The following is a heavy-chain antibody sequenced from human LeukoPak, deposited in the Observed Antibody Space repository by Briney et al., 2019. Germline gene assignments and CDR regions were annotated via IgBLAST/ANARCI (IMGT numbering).Heavy chain of an antibody. CDR2: ITHVGNT. V-gene: IGHV4-39*07. CDR1: AASISSSSHH. D-gene: IGHD6-19*01. CDR3: AGGASGWLHIDA. Sequence: SETLSLTCTISAASISSSSHHWGWIRQSPGKGLEWIGEITHVGNTYYDPSLKSRITLSVDTSKNQFSLKLISVTAADTAVYFCAGGASGWLHIDAWDQGAQVTVSS. J-gene: IGHJ5*02.